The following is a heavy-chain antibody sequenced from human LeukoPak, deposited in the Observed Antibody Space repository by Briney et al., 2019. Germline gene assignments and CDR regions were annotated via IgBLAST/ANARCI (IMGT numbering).Heavy chain of an antibody. CDR3: ASSTYYYYSSGYYDRDYFDY. D-gene: IGHD3-22*01. Sequence: GGSLRLSCAASGFTVSSNYMSWVRQAPGKGLEWVSVIYSGGSTYYADSVKGRFTISRDNSKNTLYLQMNSLRAEDTAVYYCASSTYYYYSSGYYDRDYFDYWGQGTLVTVSS. V-gene: IGHV3-53*01. J-gene: IGHJ4*02. CDR1: GFTVSSNY. CDR2: IYSGGST.